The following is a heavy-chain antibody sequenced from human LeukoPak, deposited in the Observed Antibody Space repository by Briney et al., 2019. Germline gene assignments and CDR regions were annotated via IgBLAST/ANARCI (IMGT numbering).Heavy chain of an antibody. D-gene: IGHD4-23*01. CDR3: ATLVSRYGGNDY. Sequence: SETLSLTCTASGGSISSYYWSWFRQPPGKGLEWIGYIYYSGSTNYNPSLKSRVTISVDTTKNQFSLRLSSVTAADTAVYYCATLVSRYGGNDYWGQGTLVTVSS. CDR2: IYYSGST. V-gene: IGHV4-59*08. J-gene: IGHJ4*02. CDR1: GGSISSYY.